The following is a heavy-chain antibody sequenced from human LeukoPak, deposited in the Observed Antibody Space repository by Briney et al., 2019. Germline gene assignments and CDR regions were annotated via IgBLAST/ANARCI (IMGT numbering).Heavy chain of an antibody. J-gene: IGHJ4*02. CDR1: GGSINSNIHY. CDR2: IYYSGST. CDR3: ARRGGYDFSYDY. V-gene: IGHV4-39*01. Sequence: SETLSLTCTVSGGSINSNIHYWGWIRQPPGKGLEWIGDIYYSGSTYYNPSLKSRATISVGTSKNQFSLKLSSVTTADTAVYYCARRGGYDFSYDYWGQGILVTVSS. D-gene: IGHD5-12*01.